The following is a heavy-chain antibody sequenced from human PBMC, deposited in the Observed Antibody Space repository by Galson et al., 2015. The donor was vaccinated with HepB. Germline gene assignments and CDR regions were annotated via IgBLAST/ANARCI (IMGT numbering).Heavy chain of an antibody. V-gene: IGHV3-30-3*01. CDR3: VRGGFRGYTYSGFEWFDS. CDR1: RFTFISYA. D-gene: IGHD5-18*01. Sequence: SLRLSCAASRFTFISYAMHWVRQAPGKGLEWVALISHDGTNKYYADSVKGRFTISRDNSKNTLYVQMNSLRVEDTAVYFCVRGGFRGYTYSGFEWFDSWGQGTLVTVSS. J-gene: IGHJ5*01. CDR2: ISHDGTNK.